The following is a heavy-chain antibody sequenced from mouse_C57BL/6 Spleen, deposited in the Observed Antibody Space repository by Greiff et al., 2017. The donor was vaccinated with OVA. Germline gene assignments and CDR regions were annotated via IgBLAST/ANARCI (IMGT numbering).Heavy chain of an antibody. CDR1: GYAFSSSW. J-gene: IGHJ2*01. CDR3: ARGGNSLLYFDY. CDR2: IYPGDGDT. Sequence: VKLMESGPELVKPGASVKISCKASGYAFSSSWMNWVKQRPGKGLEWIGRIYPGDGDTNYNGKFKGKATLTADKSSSTAYMQLSSLTSEDSAVYFCARGGNSLLYFDYWGQGTTLTVSS. D-gene: IGHD1-1*02. V-gene: IGHV1-82*01.